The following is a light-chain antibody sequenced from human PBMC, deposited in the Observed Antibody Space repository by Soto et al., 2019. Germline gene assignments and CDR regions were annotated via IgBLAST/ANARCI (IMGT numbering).Light chain of an antibody. J-gene: IGLJ1*01. CDR3: AAGDDSLSGPV. V-gene: IGLV1-47*01. CDR1: SSNIGSNY. Sequence: QSVLTQPPSASGTPGQRVTISCSGSSSNIGSNYVYWYQQLPGTAPKLLIYRNNQRPSGVPDRFSGSKSGTSASLAISGLRSEVEADYYCAAGDDSLSGPVFGTGTKLTVL. CDR2: RNN.